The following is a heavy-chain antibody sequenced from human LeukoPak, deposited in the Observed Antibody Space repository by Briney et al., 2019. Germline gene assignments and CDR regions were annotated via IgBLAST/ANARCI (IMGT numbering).Heavy chain of an antibody. CDR1: GGSFSGYY. Sequence: PSETLSLTCAVYGGSFSGYYWSWIRQPPGKGLEWIGEINHSGSTNYNPSLKSRVTISVDTSKNQSSLKLISVTAADTAVYYCAREVIGELGNWFDPWGQGTLVTVSS. CDR3: AREVIGELGNWFDP. J-gene: IGHJ5*02. CDR2: INHSGST. V-gene: IGHV4-34*01. D-gene: IGHD3-10*01.